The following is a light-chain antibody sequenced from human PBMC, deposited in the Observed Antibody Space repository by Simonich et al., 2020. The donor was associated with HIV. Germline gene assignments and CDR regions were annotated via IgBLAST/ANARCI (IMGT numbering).Light chain of an antibody. Sequence: DIQLTQSPSTLSASVGDRVTITCRASQSISSWLAWYQQKPGKAPKLLSYKASSLESGVPSRFSGSGSGTEFTLTISNMQSEDFAVYYCQQYNKWPPITFGQGTRLEMK. V-gene: IGKV1-5*03. CDR3: QQYNKWPPIT. J-gene: IGKJ5*01. CDR1: QSISSW. CDR2: KAS.